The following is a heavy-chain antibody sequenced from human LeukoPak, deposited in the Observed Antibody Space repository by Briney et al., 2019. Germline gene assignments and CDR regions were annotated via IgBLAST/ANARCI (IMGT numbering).Heavy chain of an antibody. J-gene: IGHJ3*02. V-gene: IGHV1-69*05. CDR1: GGTFSSYA. CDR2: IIPIFGTA. D-gene: IGHD2-2*01. Sequence: AASVKVSCQASGGTFSSYAISWVRLAPGHGLEWMGGIIPIFGTANYAQKFQGRVTITTDESTSTAYMELSSLRSEDTAVYYCARDRVPAAMGAFDIWGQGTMVTVSS. CDR3: ARDRVPAAMGAFDI.